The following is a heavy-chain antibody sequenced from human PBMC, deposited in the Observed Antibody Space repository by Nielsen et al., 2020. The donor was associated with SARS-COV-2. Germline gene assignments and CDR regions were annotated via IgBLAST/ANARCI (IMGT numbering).Heavy chain of an antibody. CDR2: ISFDGDYR. CDR1: GFTFSTYP. Sequence: GESLKISCAASGFTFSTYPLHWVRQAPGKGLEWVAIISFDGDYRYYADSVKGRFTISRANSKNTLFLQMNSLRPEDTAVYYCARDGDYRGSRNYYFDSWGQGTLVAVSS. V-gene: IGHV3-30-3*01. D-gene: IGHD4-23*01. J-gene: IGHJ4*02. CDR3: ARDGDYRGSRNYYFDS.